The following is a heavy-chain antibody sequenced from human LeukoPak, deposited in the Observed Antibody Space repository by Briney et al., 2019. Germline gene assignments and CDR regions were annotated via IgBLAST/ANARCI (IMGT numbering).Heavy chain of an antibody. CDR1: GFSFSSFE. CDR3: ARRSSGTSAFDI. D-gene: IGHD1-26*01. Sequence: SLTLSCAVSGFSFSSFEMNWVRQAPGKGLEWVAVIWTDGSAKYYADPVKGRFTISRDNSQNTLFLQMNSLSAEDTAVYYCARRSSGTSAFDIWGQGTLVTVSS. V-gene: IGHV3-33*08. J-gene: IGHJ3*02. CDR2: IWTDGSAK.